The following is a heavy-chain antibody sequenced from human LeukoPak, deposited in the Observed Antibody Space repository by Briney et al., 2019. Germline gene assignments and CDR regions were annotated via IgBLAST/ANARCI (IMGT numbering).Heavy chain of an antibody. CDR3: ARDRDYGAFDY. V-gene: IGHV4-59*01. D-gene: IGHD4-17*01. J-gene: IGHJ4*02. CDR2: IYYSGST. Sequence: SETLSLTCNVSGGSISSYYWSWIRQPPGKGLEWIGYIYYSGSTNYNPSLKSRVTISVDTSKNQFSLKLSSVTAADTAVYYCARDRDYGAFDYWGQGTLVTVSS. CDR1: GGSISSYY.